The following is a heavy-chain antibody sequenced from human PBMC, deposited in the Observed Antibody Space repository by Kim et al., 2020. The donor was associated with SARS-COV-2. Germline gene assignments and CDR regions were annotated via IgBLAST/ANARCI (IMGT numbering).Heavy chain of an antibody. CDR1: GFTFSNYW. J-gene: IGHJ3*02. V-gene: IGHV3-74*01. CDR2: ISNDGSVT. CDR3: ARGYLSGWDAFDI. Sequence: GGSLRLSCAASGFTFSNYWMHWVRQVPGKGLLWVSRISNDGSVTNYADSVKGRFTISRDDVKNTLYLQMNSLTAEDTALYYCARGYLSGWDAFDIWGQGTMVTVSS. D-gene: IGHD6-19*01.